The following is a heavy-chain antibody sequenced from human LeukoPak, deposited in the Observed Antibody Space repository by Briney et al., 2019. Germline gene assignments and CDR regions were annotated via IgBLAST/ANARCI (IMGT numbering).Heavy chain of an antibody. D-gene: IGHD1-26*01. V-gene: IGHV3-7*03. J-gene: IGHJ4*02. CDR2: IKQDGSEK. CDR3: AKSGPIVGALNYFDY. Sequence: GGSLRLSCAASGFTFSSYWMSWVRQAPGKGLEWVANIKQDGSEKYYVDSVKGRFTISRDNSKNTLYLQMNSLRAEDTAVYYCAKSGPIVGALNYFDYWGQGTLVTVSS. CDR1: GFTFSSYW.